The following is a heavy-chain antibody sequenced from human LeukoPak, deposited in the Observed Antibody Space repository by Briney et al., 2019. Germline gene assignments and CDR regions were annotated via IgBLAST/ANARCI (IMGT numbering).Heavy chain of an antibody. CDR1: GYTFTSYA. J-gene: IGHJ6*02. Sequence: ASVKVSCKASGYTFTSYAMYWARQAPGQRLEWMGWINAGNGNTKYSQKFQGRVTITRDTSASTAYMELSGLRSEDTAVYYCARADFWSRYSDYYGMDVWGQGTTVTVSS. V-gene: IGHV1-3*01. CDR2: INAGNGNT. D-gene: IGHD3-3*01. CDR3: ARADFWSRYSDYYGMDV.